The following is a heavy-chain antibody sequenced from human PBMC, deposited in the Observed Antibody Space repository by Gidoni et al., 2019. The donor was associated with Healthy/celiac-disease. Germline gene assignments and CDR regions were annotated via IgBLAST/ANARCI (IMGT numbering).Heavy chain of an antibody. CDR1: GGSISSGSYY. J-gene: IGHJ4*02. Sequence: VQLQESGPGLVKPSQTLSLTCTVSGGSISSGSYYWSWIRQPAGKGLEWIGRIYTSGSTNYNPSLKSRVTISVDTSKNQFSLKLSSVTAADTAVYYCASSAAAGLDYWGQGTLVTVSS. D-gene: IGHD6-13*01. V-gene: IGHV4-61*02. CDR3: ASSAAAGLDY. CDR2: IYTSGST.